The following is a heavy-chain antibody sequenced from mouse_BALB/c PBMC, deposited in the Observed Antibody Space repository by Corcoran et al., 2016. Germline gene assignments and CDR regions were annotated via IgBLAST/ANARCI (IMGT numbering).Heavy chain of an antibody. D-gene: IGHD2-4*01. V-gene: IGHV8-12*01. CDR2: IYWDDDK. Sequence: QVTLKESGPGILQPSQTLSLTCSFSGFSLSTSGMGVSWIRQPSGKGLEWLAHIYWDDDKRYNPSLKSRLTISKDTSSNQVFLKITSVDTADTATYYCARRHDYDGFAYWGQGTLVTVSA. CDR1: GFSLSTSGMG. CDR3: ARRHDYDGFAY. J-gene: IGHJ3*01.